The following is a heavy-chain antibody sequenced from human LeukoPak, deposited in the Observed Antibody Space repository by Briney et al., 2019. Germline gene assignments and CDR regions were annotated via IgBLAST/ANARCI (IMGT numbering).Heavy chain of an antibody. CDR3: ARESLEYSSSLGFDY. CDR1: GFTFSSYA. J-gene: IGHJ4*02. D-gene: IGHD6-6*01. CDR2: ISGSGDST. V-gene: IGHV3-23*01. Sequence: GGSLRLSCAASGFTFSSYAMSWVRQAPGKGLEWVSAISGSGDSTYYADSVKGRFTISRDNSKNTLYLQMNSLRAEDTAVYYCARESLEYSSSLGFDYWGQGTLVTVSS.